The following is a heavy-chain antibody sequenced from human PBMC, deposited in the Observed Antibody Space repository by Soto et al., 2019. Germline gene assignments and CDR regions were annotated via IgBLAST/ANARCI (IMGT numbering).Heavy chain of an antibody. CDR2: IYYTGTT. CDR1: GGSISSGGYY. CDR3: AKWELLYTFDM. D-gene: IGHD1-26*01. J-gene: IGHJ3*02. V-gene: IGHV4-31*03. Sequence: SETLSLTCTVSGGSISSGGYYRSWIRQHPGKGLEWIGHIYYTGTTYYNPSLKSRVTISVDTSKNQFSLNLRSVTAADTAVYYCAKWELLYTFDMWGQGTMVTVSS.